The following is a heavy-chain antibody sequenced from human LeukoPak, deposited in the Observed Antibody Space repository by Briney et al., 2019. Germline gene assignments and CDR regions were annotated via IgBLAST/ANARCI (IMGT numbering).Heavy chain of an antibody. J-gene: IGHJ6*02. D-gene: IGHD4-17*01. CDR2: IYYSGST. CDR3: ARVKMGYGDYYGMDV. Sequence: SETLSLTCTVSGGSISSYYWSWIRQPPGKGLEWIGYIYYSGSTNYNPSLKSRVTISVDTSKNQFSLKLSSVTAADTAVYYCARVKMGYGDYYGMDVWGQGTTVTVSS. CDR1: GGSISSYY. V-gene: IGHV4-59*01.